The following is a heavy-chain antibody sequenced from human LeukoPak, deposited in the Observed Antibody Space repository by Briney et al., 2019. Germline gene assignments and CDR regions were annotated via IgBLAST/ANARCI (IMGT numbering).Heavy chain of an antibody. Sequence: SETLSLTCTVSGGSISSSSYYWGWIRQPPGKGLEWIGSIYYSGSTYYNPSLKSRVTISVDTSKNQFSLKLSSVTAADTAVYYCARDGYSSSWYNYYYYYMDVWGKGTTVTVSS. D-gene: IGHD6-13*01. CDR3: ARDGYSSSWYNYYYYYMDV. V-gene: IGHV4-39*02. CDR2: IYYSGST. J-gene: IGHJ6*03. CDR1: GGSISSSSYY.